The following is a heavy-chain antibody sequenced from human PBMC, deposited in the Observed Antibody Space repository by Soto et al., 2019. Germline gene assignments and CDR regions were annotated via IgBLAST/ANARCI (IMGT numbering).Heavy chain of an antibody. CDR1: GGTFSSYA. J-gene: IGHJ6*02. V-gene: IGHV1-69*13. D-gene: IGHD3-22*01. CDR3: ARDRAPYYYDSSGYYYGMDV. Sequence: SVKVSCKASGGTFSSYAISWVRQAPGQGLEWMGGIIPIFGTANYAQKFQGRVTITADESTSTAYMELSSLRSEDTAVYYCARDRAPYYYDSSGYYYGMDVWGQGTTVTVSS. CDR2: IIPIFGTA.